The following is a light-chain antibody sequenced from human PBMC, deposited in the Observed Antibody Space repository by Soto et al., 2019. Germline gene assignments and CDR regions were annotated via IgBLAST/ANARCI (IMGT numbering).Light chain of an antibody. V-gene: IGKV3-11*01. Sequence: EIVLTQSPATLPLSPGERATLSCRASQSISSNLGWYQQKPGQAPRLLIYDASKRATGIPDRFSGSGSGTDFTLTISSLEPEDFAVYYCQQRRGTFGQGTKLEIK. CDR3: QQRRGT. J-gene: IGKJ2*02. CDR2: DAS. CDR1: QSISSN.